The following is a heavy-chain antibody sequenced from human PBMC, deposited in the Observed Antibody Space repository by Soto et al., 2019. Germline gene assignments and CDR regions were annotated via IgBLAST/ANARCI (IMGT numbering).Heavy chain of an antibody. CDR1: GGPIRSEGFY. Sequence: SETLSLTCTVSGGPIRSEGFYWTWVRHLPGKGLEWVGFIYYSGTTYYNPSLKSRITISMDSSQNQFSLRLYSVTAADMAVYYCARGPKHLGRSFYYGMDVWGPGTTVTVSS. CDR3: ARGPKHLGRSFYYGMDV. CDR2: IYYSGTT. J-gene: IGHJ6*02. V-gene: IGHV4-31*03. D-gene: IGHD2-21*01.